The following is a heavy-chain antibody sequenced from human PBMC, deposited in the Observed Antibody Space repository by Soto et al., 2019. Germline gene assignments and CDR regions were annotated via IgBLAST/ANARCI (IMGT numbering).Heavy chain of an antibody. CDR1: GDSISSSNW. Sequence: QVQLQESGPGLVKPSGTLSLTCAVSGDSISSSNWWSWVRQSPGKGLEWIGEIYHSGTTNYNPSRKSRVTMSVDKSKNEFSLKLSSVTAADTAVYYCAKEGRGVGGIAYWGQGTLVTVSS. J-gene: IGHJ4*02. CDR3: AKEGRGVGGIAY. CDR2: IYHSGTT. D-gene: IGHD1-26*01. V-gene: IGHV4-4*02.